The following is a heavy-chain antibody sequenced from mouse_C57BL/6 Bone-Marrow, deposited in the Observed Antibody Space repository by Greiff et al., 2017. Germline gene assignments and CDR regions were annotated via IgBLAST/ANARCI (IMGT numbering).Heavy chain of an antibody. CDR1: GYTFTSYW. Sequence: VQLQQPGAELVKPGASVKLSCKASGYTFTSYWMHWVKQRPVQGLEWIGMIHPTNGDTNYNEKFKSKATLTVDKSSSTAYMQLSSLTSEDSAVXYCESGDSSVFAYWGQGTLVTVSA. CDR3: ESGDSSVFAY. D-gene: IGHD3-2*02. V-gene: IGHV1-64*01. CDR2: IHPTNGDT. J-gene: IGHJ3*01.